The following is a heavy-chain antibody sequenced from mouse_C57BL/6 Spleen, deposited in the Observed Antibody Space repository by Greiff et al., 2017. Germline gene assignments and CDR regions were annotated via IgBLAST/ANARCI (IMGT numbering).Heavy chain of an antibody. V-gene: IGHV1-7*01. CDR2: INPSSGYT. Sequence: QVQLQQSGAELAKPGASVKLSCKASGYTFTSYWMHWVKQRPGQGLEWIGYINPSSGYTKYNQTFKDKATLTADKSSRTAYMQLSSLTYEDSAVYYCARGPAYWGQGTLVTVSA. CDR3: ARGPAY. CDR1: GYTFTSYW. J-gene: IGHJ3*01.